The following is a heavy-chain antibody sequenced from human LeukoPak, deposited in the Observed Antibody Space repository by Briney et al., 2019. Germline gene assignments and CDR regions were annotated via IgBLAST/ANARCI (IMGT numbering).Heavy chain of an antibody. Sequence: PGGSLRLSCAASGFTFSTFAMVWVRQPPGKGLEWVSSISSSSSYIYYADSVKGRFTISRDNAKNSLYLQMNSLRAEDTAVYYCARDARSGIAAAGVFDYWGQGTLVTVSS. CDR1: GFTFSTFA. V-gene: IGHV3-21*01. D-gene: IGHD6-13*01. CDR3: ARDARSGIAAAGVFDY. J-gene: IGHJ4*02. CDR2: ISSSSSYI.